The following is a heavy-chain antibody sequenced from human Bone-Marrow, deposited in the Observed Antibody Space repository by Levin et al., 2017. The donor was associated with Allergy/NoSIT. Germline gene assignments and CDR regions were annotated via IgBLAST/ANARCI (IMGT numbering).Heavy chain of an antibody. CDR3: AKLIRGCSGGSCYPTFDY. Sequence: GSLRLSCAASGFTFSNYAMSWVRQAPGKGLEWVSAISGSGGSTYYADSVKGRFTISRDNSKNTLYLQMNSLRAEDTAVYYCAKLIRGCSGGSCYPTFDYWGQGTLVTVSS. CDR2: ISGSGGST. J-gene: IGHJ4*02. V-gene: IGHV3-23*01. CDR1: GFTFSNYA. D-gene: IGHD2-15*01.